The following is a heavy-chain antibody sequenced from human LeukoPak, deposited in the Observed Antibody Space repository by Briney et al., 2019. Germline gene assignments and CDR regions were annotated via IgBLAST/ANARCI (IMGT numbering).Heavy chain of an antibody. J-gene: IGHJ4*02. Sequence: GASVKVSCKASGYPFNAYFMHWVRQAPGQGPEWMGWINPNTGATNYAQKFQGRVTITTDESTSTAYMELSSLRSEDTAVYYCARGYNWNDFYFDYWGQGTLVTVSS. V-gene: IGHV1-2*02. D-gene: IGHD1-1*01. CDR3: ARGYNWNDFYFDY. CDR1: GYPFNAYF. CDR2: INPNTGAT.